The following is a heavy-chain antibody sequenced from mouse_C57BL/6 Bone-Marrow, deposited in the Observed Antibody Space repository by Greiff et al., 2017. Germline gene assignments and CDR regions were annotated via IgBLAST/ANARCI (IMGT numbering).Heavy chain of an antibody. J-gene: IGHJ2*01. Sequence: EVQGVESGGGLVKPGGSLKLSCAASGFTFSSYAMSWVRQTPEKRLEWVATISDGGSYTYYPDNVKGRFTISRDNAKNNLYLQMSHLKSEDTAMFYCARGLLYYYRFDYWGQGTTLTVSS. D-gene: IGHD1-1*01. CDR1: GFTFSSYA. CDR2: ISDGGSYT. V-gene: IGHV5-4*01. CDR3: ARGLLYYYRFDY.